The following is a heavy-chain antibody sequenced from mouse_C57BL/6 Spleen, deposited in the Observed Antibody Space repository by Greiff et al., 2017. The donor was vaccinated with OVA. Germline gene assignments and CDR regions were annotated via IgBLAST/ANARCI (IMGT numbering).Heavy chain of an antibody. Sequence: EVQLQQSGPELVKPGASVKISCKASGYTFTDYYMNWVKQSHGKSLEWIGDINPNNGGTSYNQKFKGKATLTVDKSSSTAYMELRSLTSEDSAVYYCAREGYDGGTWFAYWGQGTLVTVSA. CDR3: AREGYDGGTWFAY. J-gene: IGHJ3*01. CDR1: GYTFTDYY. V-gene: IGHV1-26*01. CDR2: INPNNGGT. D-gene: IGHD2-2*01.